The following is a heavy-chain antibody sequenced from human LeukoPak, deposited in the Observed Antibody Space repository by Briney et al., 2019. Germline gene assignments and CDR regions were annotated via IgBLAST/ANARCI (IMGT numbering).Heavy chain of an antibody. Sequence: SETLSLTCTVSGGSISSGDYYWSWIRQPPGKGLEWIGYIYYSGSTYYNSSLKSRVTISVDTSKNQFSLKLSSVTAADTAVYYCDRGQFQETYYFDYWGQGTLVTVSS. V-gene: IGHV4-30-4*01. CDR2: IYYSGST. D-gene: IGHD6-19*01. CDR1: GGSISSGDYY. CDR3: DRGQFQETYYFDY. J-gene: IGHJ4*02.